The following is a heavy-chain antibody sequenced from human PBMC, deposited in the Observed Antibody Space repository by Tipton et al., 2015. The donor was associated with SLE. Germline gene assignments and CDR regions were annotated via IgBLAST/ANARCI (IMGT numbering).Heavy chain of an antibody. CDR1: GYNFTNYW. CDR2: INPKNGGT. J-gene: IGHJ4*02. D-gene: IGHD3-16*01. V-gene: IGHV1-2*02. CDR3: ATESGGGYFDY. Sequence: QLVQSGAEVKKPGESLKISCKGSGYNFTNYWIGWVRQMPGKGLEWMGWINPKNGGTNYAQKFQGRVTMTRDTSISTAYMDLTSLSSDDTAVYYCATESGGGYFDYWGQGTLVTVSS.